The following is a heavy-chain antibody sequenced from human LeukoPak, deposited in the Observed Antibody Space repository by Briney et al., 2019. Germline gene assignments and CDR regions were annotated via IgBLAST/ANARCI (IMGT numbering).Heavy chain of an antibody. J-gene: IGHJ5*02. CDR3: ARDSDYYDSSGPHGWFDP. Sequence: ASVKVSCKASGYTFTSYGISWVRQAPGQGLEWMGWISAYNGNTNYAQKLQGRVTMTTDTSTSTAYMELRSLRSDDTAVYYCARDSDYYDSSGPHGWFDPWGQGTLVAVSS. D-gene: IGHD3-22*01. CDR1: GYTFTSYG. V-gene: IGHV1-18*01. CDR2: ISAYNGNT.